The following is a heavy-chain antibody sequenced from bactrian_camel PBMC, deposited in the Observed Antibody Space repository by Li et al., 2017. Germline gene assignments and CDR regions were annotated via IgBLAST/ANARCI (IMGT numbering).Heavy chain of an antibody. CDR3: AVMDAFFGAYCYLARAADFGY. D-gene: IGHD2*01. Sequence: HVQLVESGGGSVQAGGSLGLSCAASGSIQRTNCMGWFRQAPGKEREAVAAIYTGGTGVATDYIDSVKGRFTISKDNAKNTLDLQMNSLKPEDTAMYYCAVMDAFFGAYCYLARAADFGYWGQGTQVTVS. CDR2: IYTGGTGVAT. J-gene: IGHJ6*01. V-gene: IGHV3S54*01. CDR1: GSIQRTNC.